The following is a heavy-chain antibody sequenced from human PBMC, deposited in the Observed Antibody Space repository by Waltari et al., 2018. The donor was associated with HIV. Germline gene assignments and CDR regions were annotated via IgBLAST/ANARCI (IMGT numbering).Heavy chain of an antibody. CDR2: IYYSGST. V-gene: IGHV4-39*01. J-gene: IGHJ4*02. D-gene: IGHD2-15*01. CDR3: ASLGNCSGGSCYLFDY. CDR1: GGPISSSSYY. Sequence: QLQLQESGPGLVKPSETLSLTCPVSGGPISSSSYYCGWICQPPGKGLEWIGSIYYSGSTYYNPSLKSRVTISVDTSKNQFSLKLSSVTAADTAVYYCASLGNCSGGSCYLFDYWGQGTLVTVSS.